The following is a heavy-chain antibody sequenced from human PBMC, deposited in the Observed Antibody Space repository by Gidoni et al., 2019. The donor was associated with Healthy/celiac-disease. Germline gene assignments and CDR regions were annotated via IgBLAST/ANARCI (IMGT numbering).Heavy chain of an antibody. CDR3: ARNGWAYCGGDCSTHYFGY. D-gene: IGHD2-21*02. Sequence: QVQLQQWGAGLLKPSETLSLTCAVYGGSFSGYYWSWIRQPPGKGLEWIGEINHSGSTNYNPSLKSRVTISVDTSKNQFSLKLSSVTAADTAVYYCARNGWAYCGGDCSTHYFGYWGQGTLVTVSS. J-gene: IGHJ4*02. CDR2: INHSGST. V-gene: IGHV4-34*01. CDR1: GGSFSGYY.